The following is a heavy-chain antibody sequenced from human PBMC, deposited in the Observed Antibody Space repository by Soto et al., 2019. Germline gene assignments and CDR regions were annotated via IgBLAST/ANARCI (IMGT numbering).Heavy chain of an antibody. J-gene: IGHJ4*02. Sequence: QVQLQESGPGLVQPSETLSLTCTVSDGSISSYYWSWIRQPPGKGLEWIGYIYYSGSTNHNPSLKSRVTISVDTSKNQFSLKLSSVTAADSAVYYCARGYSSSWCSDYWGQGTLVIVSS. CDR3: ARGYSSSWCSDY. CDR1: DGSISSYY. V-gene: IGHV4-59*01. D-gene: IGHD6-13*01. CDR2: IYYSGST.